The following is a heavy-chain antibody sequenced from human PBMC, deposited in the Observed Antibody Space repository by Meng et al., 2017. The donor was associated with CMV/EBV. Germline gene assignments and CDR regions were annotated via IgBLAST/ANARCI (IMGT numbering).Heavy chain of an antibody. CDR1: GFTFSSYS. V-gene: IGHV3-21*01. CDR2: ISSSSSYI. CDR3: ARSYCSSTSCYTDEGRDAFDI. D-gene: IGHD2-2*02. Sequence: GESLKISCAASGFTFSSYSMNWVRQAPGKGLEWVSSISSSSSYIYYADSVKGRFTISRDNAKNSLYLQMNSLRAEDTAVYYCARSYCSSTSCYTDEGRDAFDIWGQGTMVTVSS. J-gene: IGHJ3*02.